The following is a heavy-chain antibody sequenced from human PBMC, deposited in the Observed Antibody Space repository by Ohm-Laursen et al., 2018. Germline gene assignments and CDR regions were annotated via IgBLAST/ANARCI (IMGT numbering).Heavy chain of an antibody. V-gene: IGHV3-21*01. D-gene: IGHD4-17*01. Sequence: SLRLSCSASGFTFSSYSMNWVRQAPGKGLEWVSSISSSSSYIYYADSVKGRFTISRDNAKNSLYLQMNSLRAEDTAVYYCARPSTPGELGYYYYYGMDVWGQGTTVTVSS. CDR3: ARPSTPGELGYYYYYGMDV. J-gene: IGHJ6*02. CDR2: ISSSSSYI. CDR1: GFTFSSYS.